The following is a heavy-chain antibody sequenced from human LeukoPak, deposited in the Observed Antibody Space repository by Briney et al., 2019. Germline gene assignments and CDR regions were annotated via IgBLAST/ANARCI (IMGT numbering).Heavy chain of an antibody. CDR3: ARTPDFCSSTSCNPPFDY. Sequence: GGSLRLSCAASGFTVSSNYMSWVRQAPGKGLEWVSVIYSGGTTYYADSVKGRFTISRDNSKNTLYLQMNSLRAEDTAVYYCARTPDFCSSTSCNPPFDYWGQGTLVTVSS. D-gene: IGHD2-2*01. V-gene: IGHV3-53*01. CDR2: IYSGGTT. J-gene: IGHJ4*02. CDR1: GFTVSSNY.